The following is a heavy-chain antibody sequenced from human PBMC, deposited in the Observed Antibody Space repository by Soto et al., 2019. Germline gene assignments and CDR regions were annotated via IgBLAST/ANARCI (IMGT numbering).Heavy chain of an antibody. CDR3: ARDPKTSGGQHWAFNYFDS. D-gene: IGHD7-27*01. CDR2: ISYDGTNK. Sequence: TRGSLRLSCAASGFSFSISPMHWVRQAPGKGPEWVALISYDGTNKFYADSVKGRFTISRDNSKSTLYLQVDSLRPEDAAVYYCARDPKTSGGQHWAFNYFDSWGQGTLVTVSS. CDR1: GFSFSISP. J-gene: IGHJ4*02. V-gene: IGHV3-30-3*01.